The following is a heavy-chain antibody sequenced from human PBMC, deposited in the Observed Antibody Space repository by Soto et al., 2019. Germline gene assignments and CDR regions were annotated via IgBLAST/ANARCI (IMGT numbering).Heavy chain of an antibody. J-gene: IGHJ4*02. CDR2: ISSSSSYI. D-gene: IGHD3-22*01. CDR1: GFTFSSYS. Sequence: GGSLRLSCAASGFTFSSYSMNWVRQAPGKGLEWVSSISSSSSYIYYADSVKGRFTISRDNAKNSLYLQMNSLRAEDTAVYYCARDGAGEVTTYYYDSSGYYEIDYWGQGTLVTVSS. CDR3: ARDGAGEVTTYYYDSSGYYEIDY. V-gene: IGHV3-21*01.